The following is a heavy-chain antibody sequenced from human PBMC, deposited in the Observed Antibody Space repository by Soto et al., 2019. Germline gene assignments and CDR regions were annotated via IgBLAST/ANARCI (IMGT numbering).Heavy chain of an antibody. CDR1: GGTFSSYA. Sequence: QVQLVQSGAEVKKPGSSVKVSCQASGGTFSSYAISWVRQAPGQGLEWMGGIIPIFGTANYAQKFQGRVTITADESTSTAYMELSSLRSEDTAVYYCASPKYDSSGYGYFDYWFQGTLVTVSS. CDR2: IIPIFGTA. J-gene: IGHJ4*02. V-gene: IGHV1-69*01. CDR3: ASPKYDSSGYGYFDY. D-gene: IGHD3-22*01.